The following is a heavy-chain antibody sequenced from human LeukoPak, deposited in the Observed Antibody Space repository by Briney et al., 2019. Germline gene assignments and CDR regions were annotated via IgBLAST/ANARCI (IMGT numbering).Heavy chain of an antibody. J-gene: IGHJ4*02. CDR2: ISGSGGST. CDR3: AKDREVLRN. CDR1: GFTFSSNA. D-gene: IGHD4/OR15-4a*01. V-gene: IGHV3-23*01. Sequence: SGGPLRLSCAASGFTFSSNAMSWVRQAPGKGLEWVSAISGSGGSTYYADSVKGRFTISRDNSKNTLYLQMNSLRAEDTAVYYCAKDREVLRNWGQGTLVTVSS.